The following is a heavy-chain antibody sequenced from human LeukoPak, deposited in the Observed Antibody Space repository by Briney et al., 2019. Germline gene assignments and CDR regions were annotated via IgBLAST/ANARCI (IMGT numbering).Heavy chain of an antibody. CDR3: ARAHITYDSSGYYYVAWFDP. D-gene: IGHD3-22*01. Sequence: PGGSLRLSCAASGFTFTSYWMSWVRQAPGKGLEWVANIKQDGSEKYYVDSVKGRFTISRDNAKNSLYLQMNSLRAEDTAVYYCARAHITYDSSGYYYVAWFDPWGQGTLVTVSS. J-gene: IGHJ5*02. CDR2: IKQDGSEK. V-gene: IGHV3-7*01. CDR1: GFTFTSYW.